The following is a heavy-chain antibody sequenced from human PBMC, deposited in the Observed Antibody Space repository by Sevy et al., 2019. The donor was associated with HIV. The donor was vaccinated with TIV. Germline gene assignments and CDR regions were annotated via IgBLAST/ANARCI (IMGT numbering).Heavy chain of an antibody. J-gene: IGHJ6*02. CDR1: GYTFTSYG. CDR2: ISAYNGNT. D-gene: IGHD2-2*01. Sequence: ASVKVSCKASGYTFTSYGISWVRQAPGQGLEWMGWISAYNGNTNYAQKLQGRVTMTTDTSTSTAYMELRSLRSEDTAVYYCAIVVVPEYYGMDVWGQGTTVTVSS. V-gene: IGHV1-18*01. CDR3: AIVVVPEYYGMDV.